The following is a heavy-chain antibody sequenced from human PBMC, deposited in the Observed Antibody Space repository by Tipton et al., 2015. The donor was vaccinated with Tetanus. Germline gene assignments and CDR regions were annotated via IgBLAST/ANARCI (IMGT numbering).Heavy chain of an antibody. Sequence: SLRLSCAASGFTFSSYWMSWVRQAPGKGLEWVSVIYSGGSSTYYADSVRGRFTISRDDSKNTLHLQMNSLRAEDTAIYYCAKAMNDLRYALDIWGQGTLVTVAS. V-gene: IGHV3-23*03. J-gene: IGHJ3*02. CDR1: GFTFSSYW. CDR2: IYSGGSST. D-gene: IGHD1-1*01. CDR3: AKAMNDLRYALDI.